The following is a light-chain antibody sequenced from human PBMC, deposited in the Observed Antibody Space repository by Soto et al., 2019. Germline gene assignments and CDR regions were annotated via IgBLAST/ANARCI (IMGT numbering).Light chain of an antibody. Sequence: QAVVTQEPSLTVSPGGTVTLTCGSSTGAVTNGHYPYWFQQKPGHAPRTLIYDTTNRHSWTPARFSGSLLGGKAALTLSGAQSEDEAEYYCLLSYNGPYVFGTGTKVTVL. V-gene: IGLV7-46*01. J-gene: IGLJ1*01. CDR2: DTT. CDR1: TGAVTNGHY. CDR3: LLSYNGPYV.